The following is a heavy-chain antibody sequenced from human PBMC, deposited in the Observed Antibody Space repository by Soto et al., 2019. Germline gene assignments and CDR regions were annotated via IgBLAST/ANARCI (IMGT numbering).Heavy chain of an antibody. J-gene: IGHJ5*02. CDR3: ARGDLVVPAAKDWFDP. Sequence: QVHLVQSGAEVKKPGSSVKVSCKASGGTFSSYAISWVRQAPGQGLEWMGGIIPIFGTANYAQKFQARVTITADKSTSTAYMELSSLRSEDTAVYYCARGDLVVPAAKDWFDPWGQGPLVTVSS. CDR2: IIPIFGTA. D-gene: IGHD2-2*01. V-gene: IGHV1-69*06. CDR1: GGTFSSYA.